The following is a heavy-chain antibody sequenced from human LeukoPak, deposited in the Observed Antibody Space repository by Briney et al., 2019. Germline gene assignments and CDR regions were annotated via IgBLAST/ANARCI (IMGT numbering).Heavy chain of an antibody. CDR1: GGSISSYY. D-gene: IGHD3-3*01. Sequence: SSETLSLTCTVSGGSISSYYWSWMRQPPGKGLEWIGYIYDSGSTKYNPSLKSRVTMSVDTSKNQFSLKLSSVTAADTAVYYCARVDYFSALDYWGQGTLVTVSS. V-gene: IGHV4-59*01. J-gene: IGHJ4*02. CDR3: ARVDYFSALDY. CDR2: IYDSGST.